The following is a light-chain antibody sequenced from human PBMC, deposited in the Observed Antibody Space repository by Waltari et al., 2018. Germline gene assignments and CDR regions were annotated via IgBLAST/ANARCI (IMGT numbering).Light chain of an antibody. J-gene: IGLJ3*02. CDR1: KSDVGFYNY. V-gene: IGLV2-14*03. CDR2: DAS. Sequence: QSALTQPASVSGSPGQSITIFCTGTKSDVGFYNYFSWYQQHPGKAPKVIIYDASQRPSGISNRFSGSKSGNTASLTISGLQADDEADYYCKSYTGTGSWVFGGGTKLTVL. CDR3: KSYTGTGSWV.